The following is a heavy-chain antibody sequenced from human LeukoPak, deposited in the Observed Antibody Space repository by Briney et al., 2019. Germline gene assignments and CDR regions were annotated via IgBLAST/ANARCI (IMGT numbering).Heavy chain of an antibody. CDR1: GFTFSNAW. D-gene: IGHD3-22*01. V-gene: IGHV3-15*01. CDR2: IKSKTDGGTT. J-gene: IGHJ4*02. CDR3: TTDRGYSGYDPYDSSGYYFGY. Sequence: GGSLRLSCAASGFTFSNAWMSWVRQAPGKGLEWVGRIKSKTDGGTTDYAAPVKGRFTISRDDSKNTLYLQMNSLKTEDTAVYYCTTDRGYSGYDPYDSSGYYFGYWGQGTLVTVSS.